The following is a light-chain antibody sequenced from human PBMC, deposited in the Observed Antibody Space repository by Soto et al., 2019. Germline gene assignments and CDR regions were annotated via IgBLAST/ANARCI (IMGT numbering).Light chain of an antibody. V-gene: IGKV3-20*01. CDR2: DAY. Sequence: EVVLTQSPFTLSLAPGARATLACRASQSFRGLLAWYQQKPGQAPRLLIYDAYNRATGIPPRFSGSGSGTDFALTISRLEPEDFAVYYCQQYGSSGTFGQGTKVDIK. CDR1: QSFRGL. J-gene: IGKJ1*01. CDR3: QQYGSSGT.